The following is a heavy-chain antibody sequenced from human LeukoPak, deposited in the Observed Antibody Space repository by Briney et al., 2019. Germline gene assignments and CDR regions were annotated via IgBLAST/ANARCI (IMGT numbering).Heavy chain of an antibody. CDR1: GGSISSGDYY. V-gene: IGHV4-30-4*08. Sequence: SQTLSLTCTVSGGSISSGDYYWSWIRQPPGKGLEWIGYIYYSGSTYYNPSLKSRVTISVDTSKNQCSLKLSSVTAADTAVYYCARGITMIDRAAFVIWGQGTMVTVSS. CDR2: IYYSGST. CDR3: ARGITMIDRAAFVI. D-gene: IGHD3-22*01. J-gene: IGHJ3*02.